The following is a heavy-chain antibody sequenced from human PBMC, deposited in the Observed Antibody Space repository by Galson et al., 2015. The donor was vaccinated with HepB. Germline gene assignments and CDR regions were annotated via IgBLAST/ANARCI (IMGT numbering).Heavy chain of an antibody. CDR2: ISGYNGKT. CDR1: GYIFTNYA. V-gene: IGHV1-18*01. Sequence: SVKVSCKASGYIFTNYAMTWVRQAPGQGLEWMGWISGYNGKTNYAQNLQGRVTMTTDTSTNTAFLELRSLRSDDTAVYYCARGSYSNSWTLFDSWGQGTQVTVSS. D-gene: IGHD6-13*01. J-gene: IGHJ4*02. CDR3: ARGSYSNSWTLFDS.